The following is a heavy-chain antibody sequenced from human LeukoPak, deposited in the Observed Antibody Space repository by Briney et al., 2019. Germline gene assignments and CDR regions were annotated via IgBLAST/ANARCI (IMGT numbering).Heavy chain of an antibody. V-gene: IGHV4-59*11. CDR1: GGSISSHY. D-gene: IGHD3-16*01. CDR3: ARDGNWGSDY. Sequence: PSETLSLTCTVSGGSISSHYWSWIRQPPGKGLEWIGYIYNSVTNYNPSLKSRVTIPIDTSKNQFSLKLTSVTAADTAVYYCARDGNWGSDYWGQGTLVTVSS. CDR2: IYNSVT. J-gene: IGHJ4*02.